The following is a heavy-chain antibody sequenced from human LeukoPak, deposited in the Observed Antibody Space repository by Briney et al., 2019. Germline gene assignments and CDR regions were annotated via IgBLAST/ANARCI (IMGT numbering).Heavy chain of an antibody. D-gene: IGHD6-19*01. CDR3: ATWRGSGWYYFDY. J-gene: IGHJ4*02. V-gene: IGHV3-30*03. Sequence: GRSLRLSCGASGFTFSSYGMHWVRQAPGKGLEWVAVISYDGSNKYYADSVKGRFTISRDNSNNTLYLQMNSLRAEDTAVYYCATWRGSGWYYFDYWGQGTLVTVSS. CDR1: GFTFSSYG. CDR2: ISYDGSNK.